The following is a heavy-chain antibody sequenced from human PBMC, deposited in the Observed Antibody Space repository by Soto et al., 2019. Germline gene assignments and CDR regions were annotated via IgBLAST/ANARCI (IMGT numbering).Heavy chain of an antibody. D-gene: IGHD1-20*01. V-gene: IGHV4-59*02. CDR3: ARGGLVYKNAFDI. Sequence: SETLSLTCSFSGDSVTSHYLTWIRQSPEKGLEWIGYMHYSGSTYYNPSLKSRVTISVDTSKNQFTLKLSSVTAADTAVYYCARGGLVYKNAFDIWGQGTMVTVSS. J-gene: IGHJ3*02. CDR1: GDSVTSHY. CDR2: MHYSGST.